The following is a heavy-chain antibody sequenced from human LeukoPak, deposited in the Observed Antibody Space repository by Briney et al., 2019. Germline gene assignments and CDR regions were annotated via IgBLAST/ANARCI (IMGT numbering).Heavy chain of an antibody. V-gene: IGHV3-48*03. D-gene: IGHD3-10*01. CDR3: VRPYYYSSGSLN. CDR1: ASTFSSYE. Sequence: GGSLRLSCAVSASTFSSYEMNWFRQAPGKGLEWLSYISSSGSTIYYADSVKGRFTISRDNAKNALYLQMNSLRADDTAVYYCVRPYYYSSGSLNWGQGTLVTVSS. CDR2: ISSSGSTI. J-gene: IGHJ4*02.